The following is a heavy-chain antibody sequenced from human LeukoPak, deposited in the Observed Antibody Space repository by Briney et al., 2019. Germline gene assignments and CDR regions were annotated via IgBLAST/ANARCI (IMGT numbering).Heavy chain of an antibody. Sequence: ASVKVSCKASGYAFIDYYVHWVRQAPGQGLEWMGWINPKTGGPKYAQKFQGRLTMSRDTSISTVYMELSSLTSDDTGVYYCARNQVGKNWFDPWGRGTLITVPS. CDR3: ARNQVGKNWFDP. J-gene: IGHJ5*02. CDR2: INPKTGGP. D-gene: IGHD1-26*01. CDR1: GYAFIDYY. V-gene: IGHV1-2*02.